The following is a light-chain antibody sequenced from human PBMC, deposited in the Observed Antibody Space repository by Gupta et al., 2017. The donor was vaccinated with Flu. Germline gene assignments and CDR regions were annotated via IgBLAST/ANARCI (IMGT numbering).Light chain of an antibody. Sequence: EIAMTQSPATLSVSPGERATLSCRAGQSVSSNLAWYQQQPGQAPMLLIYGASTRATGIPASFSGSGSGTEFTLTISSLQSEDFAVYYCQQYDNWPPLTFGGGTKVEI. J-gene: IGKJ4*01. CDR2: GAS. CDR3: QQYDNWPPLT. V-gene: IGKV3-15*01. CDR1: QSVSSN.